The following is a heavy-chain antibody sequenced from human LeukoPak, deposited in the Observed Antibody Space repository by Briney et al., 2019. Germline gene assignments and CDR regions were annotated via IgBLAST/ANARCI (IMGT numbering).Heavy chain of an antibody. D-gene: IGHD6-13*01. CDR3: TIDHYSSSWY. CDR2: ISSDGSSS. CDR1: GFSFSSYW. V-gene: IGHV3-74*01. J-gene: IGHJ4*02. Sequence: PGGSLRLSCAASGFSFSSYWMHWVRQAPGKGLVWVSRISSDGSSSSYADSVKGRFTISRDNAKNTLYLQMNSLRAEDTAVYYGTIDHYSSSWYWGQGTLVTVSS.